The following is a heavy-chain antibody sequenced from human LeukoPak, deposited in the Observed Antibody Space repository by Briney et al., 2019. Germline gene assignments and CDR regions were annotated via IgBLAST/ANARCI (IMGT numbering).Heavy chain of an antibody. CDR2: ISSSGSTI. CDR3: AKGTDRVPYYYYYYMDV. V-gene: IGHV3-48*03. Sequence: GGSLRLSCAASGFTFSSYEMNWVRQAPGKGQEWVSYISSSGSTIYYADSVKGRFTISRDNSKNTLYLQMNSLRAEDTAVYYCAKGTDRVPYYYYYYMDVWGKGTTVTISS. CDR1: GFTFSSYE. J-gene: IGHJ6*03. D-gene: IGHD1-1*01.